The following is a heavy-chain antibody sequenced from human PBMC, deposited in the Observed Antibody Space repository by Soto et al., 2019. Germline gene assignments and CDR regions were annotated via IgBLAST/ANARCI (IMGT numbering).Heavy chain of an antibody. Sequence: QVQLQESGPGLVKPSQTLSLTCSVSGGSISSGGYYWSWIRQHPGKGLEWIGFIYYSGSTYYNPSLKSRVTISIDTSKNQFSLRLRSVTAADTAVYYCARGDTAGGVIMDGWIDLWGQGTLVTVSS. CDR2: IYYSGST. D-gene: IGHD3-10*01. J-gene: IGHJ5*02. CDR3: ARGDTAGGVIMDGWIDL. CDR1: GGSISSGGYY. V-gene: IGHV4-31*03.